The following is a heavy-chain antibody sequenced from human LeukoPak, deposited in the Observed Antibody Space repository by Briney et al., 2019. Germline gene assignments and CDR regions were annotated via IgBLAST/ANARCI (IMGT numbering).Heavy chain of an antibody. J-gene: IGHJ4*02. D-gene: IGHD2-2*01. CDR3: ATDSPSSIRSRDDY. CDR2: IDPSDSYT. Sequence: GESLPFSCKGSGYSFANYWISWVRQMPGKGLEWMGRIDPSDSYTNYSPSFQGHVTISADKSTSTAYLQWGSLKASDTAMYYCATDSPSSIRSRDDYWGQATLVTVPS. CDR1: GYSFANYW. V-gene: IGHV5-10-1*01.